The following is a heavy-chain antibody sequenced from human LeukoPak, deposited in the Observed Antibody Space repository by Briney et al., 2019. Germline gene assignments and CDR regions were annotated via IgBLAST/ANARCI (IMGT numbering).Heavy chain of an antibody. Sequence: GGSLRLSCAASGFTFSTYSMNWVRQAPGKGLEWVSSIISSSYIYYADSVKGRFTISRDNAKNSLYLQMSSLRAEDTAVYYCAKNSGYCSSTSCTGSFDIWGQGTMVTVSS. CDR3: AKNSGYCSSTSCTGSFDI. D-gene: IGHD2-2*01. CDR2: IISSSYI. V-gene: IGHV3-21*01. J-gene: IGHJ3*02. CDR1: GFTFSTYS.